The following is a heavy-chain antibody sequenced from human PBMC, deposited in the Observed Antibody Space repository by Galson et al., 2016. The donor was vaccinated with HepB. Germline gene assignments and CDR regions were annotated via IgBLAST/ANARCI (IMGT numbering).Heavy chain of an antibody. V-gene: IGHV4-59*03. J-gene: IGHJ2*01. CDR1: GGSMSSYY. CDR2: IYYSGGT. CDR3: VGPIVPGSFSRGFDL. Sequence: SETLSLTCAVSGGSMSSYYWSWIRQPPGKGLEWIGNIYYSGGTKYNPSLKSRVTISVDTSKNQFSLTVNSVTAADTAVYYCVGPIVPGSFSRGFDLWGRGTLVTVSS. D-gene: IGHD1-26*01.